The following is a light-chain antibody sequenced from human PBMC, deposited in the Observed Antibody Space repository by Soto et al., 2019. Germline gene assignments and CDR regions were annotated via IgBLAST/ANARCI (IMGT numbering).Light chain of an antibody. Sequence: DIQMTQSPTSLSASVGDTVTITCRASQGISNSLAWFQQKPGRVPQFLIYAASTLQPGVPPRFSGNGSGTDFTLTISSLQPEDVATYYCQTYNSAPLTFGPGTRVEIK. CDR3: QTYNSAPLT. J-gene: IGKJ3*01. V-gene: IGKV1-27*01. CDR2: AAS. CDR1: QGISNS.